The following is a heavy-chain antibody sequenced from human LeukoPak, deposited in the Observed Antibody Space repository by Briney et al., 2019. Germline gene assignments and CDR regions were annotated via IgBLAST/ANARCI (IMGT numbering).Heavy chain of an antibody. CDR3: ARGPTPSY. CDR1: GGSFSGFY. Sequence: SETLSLTCAVYGGSFSGFYWSWIRQPPGKGLEWIGEINHSGSTNYSPSLKSRVAMSVDTSKNQFSLKLSSVTAADTAVYYCARGPTPSYWGQGTLVTVSS. V-gene: IGHV4-34*01. J-gene: IGHJ4*02. CDR2: INHSGST.